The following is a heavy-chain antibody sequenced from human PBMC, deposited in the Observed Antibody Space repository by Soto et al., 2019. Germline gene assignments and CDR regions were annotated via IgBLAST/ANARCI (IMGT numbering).Heavy chain of an antibody. CDR2: ISYDGSNK. CDR3: AREEPSGEGADDY. CDR1: GFTFSSYA. Sequence: QVQLVESGGGVVQPGRSLRLSCAASGFTFSSYAMHWVRQATGKGLAGVAVISYDGSNKYYADSVKGRFTISRDTSKNTLYLQMNSLRAEDTAVYYCAREEPSGEGADDYWGQGTLVTVSS. V-gene: IGHV3-30-3*01. J-gene: IGHJ4*02. D-gene: IGHD1-26*01.